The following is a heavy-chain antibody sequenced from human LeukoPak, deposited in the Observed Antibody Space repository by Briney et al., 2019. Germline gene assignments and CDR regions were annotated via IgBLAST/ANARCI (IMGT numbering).Heavy chain of an antibody. CDR2: IYHSGST. J-gene: IGHJ4*02. Sequence: SETLSLTCAVSGGSISSGGYSWSWIRQPPGKGLEWIGYIYHSGSTYYNPSLKSRVTISVDRSKNQFSLKLSSVTAADTAVYYCARTHYYDSSGYYYVPYYCDYWSQGTLVTVSS. D-gene: IGHD3-22*01. CDR3: ARTHYYDSSGYYYVPYYCDY. CDR1: GGSISSGGYS. V-gene: IGHV4-30-2*01.